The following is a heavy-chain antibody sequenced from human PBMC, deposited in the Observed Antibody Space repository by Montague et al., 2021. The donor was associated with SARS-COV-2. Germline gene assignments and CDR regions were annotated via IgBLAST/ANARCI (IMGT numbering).Heavy chain of an antibody. CDR3: ARGVSYGSGFLSE. J-gene: IGHJ4*02. V-gene: IGHV4-31*03. D-gene: IGHD3-10*01. CDR1: GDSISGSRHF. CDR2: IYHTGTT. Sequence: TLSLTCNVSGDSISGSRHFWNWIRQHPGKGLEWIGYIYHTGTTHYRPSLKSRATLSVDISQNQFSLTLNSMTAADTAIYYCARGVSYGSGFLSEWGPGTLVIVSS.